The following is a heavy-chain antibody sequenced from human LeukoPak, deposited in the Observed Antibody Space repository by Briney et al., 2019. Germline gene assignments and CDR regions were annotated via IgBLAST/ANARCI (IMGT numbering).Heavy chain of an antibody. CDR2: ISGSSIYT. CDR3: VRDISGYYFDY. D-gene: IGHD3-22*01. V-gene: IGHV3-11*05. Sequence: GGSLTPSCAASGFTFSDYHMTWIRQAPGKGLEWVSYISGSSIYTRYADSVKGRFTISRDNAKNSLYLQMNSLRAEDTALYYCVRDISGYYFDYWGQGTLVTVSS. CDR1: GFTFSDYH. J-gene: IGHJ4*02.